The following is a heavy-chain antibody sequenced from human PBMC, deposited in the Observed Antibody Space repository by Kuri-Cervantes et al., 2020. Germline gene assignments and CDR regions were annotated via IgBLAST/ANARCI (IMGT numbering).Heavy chain of an antibody. J-gene: IGHJ6*03. CDR3: ARDRQVDMITFGGVYYYYMDV. V-gene: IGHV3-21*01. D-gene: IGHD3-16*01. CDR1: GFTFSSYS. Sequence: GESLKISCAASGFTFSSYSMNWVRQAPGKGLEWVSSISSSSSYIYYADSVKGRFTISRDNAKNSLYLQMNSLRAEDTAVYYCARDRQVDMITFGGVYYYYMDVWGKGTTVTVSS. CDR2: ISSSSSYI.